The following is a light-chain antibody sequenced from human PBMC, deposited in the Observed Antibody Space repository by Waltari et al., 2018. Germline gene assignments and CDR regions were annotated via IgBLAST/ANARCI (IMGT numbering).Light chain of an antibody. V-gene: IGKV3-20*01. CDR1: QSVSSSY. Sequence: EIVLTQSPGTLSLSPGERATLSCRASQSVSSSYLAWYQQKPGQAPRLLLYGASSRATGIPDRFSGSGSGTDFTLTISSLQAEDVAVYYCQQHYSAPYAFAQGTELEIK. CDR3: QQHYSAPYA. CDR2: GAS. J-gene: IGKJ2*01.